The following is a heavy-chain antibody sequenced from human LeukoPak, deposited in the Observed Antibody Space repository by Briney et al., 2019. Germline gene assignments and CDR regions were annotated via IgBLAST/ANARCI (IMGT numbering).Heavy chain of an antibody. CDR1: GGSISSYY. D-gene: IGHD5-24*01. V-gene: IGHV4-59*01. Sequence: SETLSLTCTVSGGSISSYYWSWIRQPPGKGLEWIGYIYYSGSTNYNPSLKSRVTISVDTSKNQFSLKLSSVTAADTAVYYCARDKPRWLQRTRDWYFDLWGRGTLVTVSS. CDR2: IYYSGST. CDR3: ARDKPRWLQRTRDWYFDL. J-gene: IGHJ2*01.